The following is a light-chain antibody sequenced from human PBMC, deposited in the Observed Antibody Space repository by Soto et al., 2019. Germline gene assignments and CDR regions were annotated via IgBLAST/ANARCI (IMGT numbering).Light chain of an antibody. J-gene: IGKJ4*01. CDR1: QTVSNN. V-gene: IGKV3-15*01. Sequence: EIVMTQYPATLPVSPGERATLSCRASQTVSNNLAWYQQKPGQAPRLLFYSSTRATGVPARFSGSRSGTDFTLTISSLQSEDFAVYYCQQYNSWPLTFGGGTKVETK. CDR3: QQYNSWPLT. CDR2: SS.